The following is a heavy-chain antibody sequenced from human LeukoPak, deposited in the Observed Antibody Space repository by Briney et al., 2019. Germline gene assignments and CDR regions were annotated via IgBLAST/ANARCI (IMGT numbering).Heavy chain of an antibody. Sequence: GGSLRLSCAVSGFTFSSYGMNWVRRAPGKGLEWVASIRQDGGDESYVDSVKGRFTISRDNTIDSVYLQMNSLRAEDTAVYYCARDGTAAGLYFDLWGHGTLVTVSS. CDR3: ARDGTAAGLYFDL. D-gene: IGHD6-13*01. J-gene: IGHJ4*01. CDR1: GFTFSSYG. V-gene: IGHV3-7*01. CDR2: IRQDGGDE.